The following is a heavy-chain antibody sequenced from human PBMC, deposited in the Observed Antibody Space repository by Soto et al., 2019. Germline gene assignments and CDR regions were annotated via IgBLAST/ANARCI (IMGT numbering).Heavy chain of an antibody. Sequence: SETLSLTCAVSGGSISSYYWSWIRQPPGKGLEWIGYIYYSGSTNYNPSLKSRVTISVDTPKNQFSLKLSSVTAADTAVYYCARGRGSGGSSNNWFDPPGQGTPVTVSS. CDR2: IYYSGST. CDR3: ARGRGSGGSSNNWFDP. D-gene: IGHD2-15*01. CDR1: GGSISSYY. V-gene: IGHV4-59*01. J-gene: IGHJ5*02.